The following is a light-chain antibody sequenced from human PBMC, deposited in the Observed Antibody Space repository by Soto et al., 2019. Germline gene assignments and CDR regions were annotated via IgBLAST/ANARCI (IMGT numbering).Light chain of an antibody. CDR3: QQRRSWPPTIT. Sequence: DIVLAQSPATLSLSPGERATLSCRAGQSVITYLAWYQQRPGQAPRLLIYDASYRATDIPPRFSGSGSGTDFTLTISSLEPEDFVVYYCQQRRSWPPTITFGQGTKVDIK. J-gene: IGKJ1*01. CDR2: DAS. CDR1: QSVITY. V-gene: IGKV3-11*01.